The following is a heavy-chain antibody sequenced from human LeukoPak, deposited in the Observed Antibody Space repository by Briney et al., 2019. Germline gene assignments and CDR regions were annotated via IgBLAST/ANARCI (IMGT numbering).Heavy chain of an antibody. CDR2: MSGSGIYT. V-gene: IGHV3-23*01. CDR3: AKDRIDSGSYYYIDV. Sequence: GGSLRLSCAASGFTFSSHAVNWVRQAPGKGLEWVSGMSGSGIYTYYADSVKGRFIISGDNSKNTLYLQMNSLRAEDTAIYYCAKDRIDSGSYYYIDVWGQGTLVTVSS. J-gene: IGHJ4*02. CDR1: GFTFSSHA. D-gene: IGHD3-10*01.